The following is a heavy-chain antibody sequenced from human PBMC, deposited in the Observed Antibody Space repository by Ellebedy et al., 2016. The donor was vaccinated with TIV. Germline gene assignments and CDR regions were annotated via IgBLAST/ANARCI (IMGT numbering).Heavy chain of an antibody. Sequence: MPGGSLRLSCDVSGGTFSGYYWSWIRQPPGKGLEWVGEISHTGSTNYSPSLKSRVTISLDPSKNQFSLNVTSVTAADTALYYCARGYGGYYRYWGQGTPVTVSS. CDR1: GGTFSGYY. V-gene: IGHV4-34*01. J-gene: IGHJ4*02. D-gene: IGHD1-26*01. CDR3: ARGYGGYYRY. CDR2: ISHTGST.